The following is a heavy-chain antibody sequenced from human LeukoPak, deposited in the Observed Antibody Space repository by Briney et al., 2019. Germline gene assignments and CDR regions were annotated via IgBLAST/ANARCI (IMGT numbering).Heavy chain of an antibody. D-gene: IGHD2-2*02. CDR1: GYTFTGYY. CDR2: INPNSGGT. CDR3: ARAGEGWDIVVVPAAIRFDY. Sequence: WASVKVSCKASGYTFTGYYMHWVRQAPGQGLEWMGWINPNSGGTNYAQKFQGRVTMTRDTSISTAYMELSRLRSDDTAVYYCARAGEGWDIVVVPAAIRFDYWGQGTLVTVSS. V-gene: IGHV1-2*02. J-gene: IGHJ4*02.